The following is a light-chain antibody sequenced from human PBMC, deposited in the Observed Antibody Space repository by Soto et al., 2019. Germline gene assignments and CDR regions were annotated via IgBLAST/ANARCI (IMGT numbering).Light chain of an antibody. Sequence: EMVMTQSPAILSVSPGESATLSCRASQSVNINYLAWYQQHPGQPPRLLIYDVSNRATGIPARFSGSGSGTDFTLTISSLEPEDFAVYYCQQYGSSGTFGQGTKVDIK. CDR3: QQYGSSGT. J-gene: IGKJ1*01. CDR2: DVS. CDR1: QSVNINY. V-gene: IGKV3-20*01.